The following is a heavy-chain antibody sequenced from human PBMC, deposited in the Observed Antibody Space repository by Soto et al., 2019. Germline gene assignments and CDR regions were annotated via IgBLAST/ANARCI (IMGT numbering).Heavy chain of an antibody. Sequence: QVQLQESGPGLVKPSQTLSLTCTVSGGSISSGGYYWSWIRQHPGKGLEWIGYIYYSGSTYYNPSLKNRVTISVDTSKNHFSLKLSSVTAADTAVYYCARGRYCSSTSCYTSNWFDPWGRGTLVTVSS. CDR2: IYYSGST. CDR3: ARGRYCSSTSCYTSNWFDP. J-gene: IGHJ5*02. V-gene: IGHV4-31*03. CDR1: GGSISSGGYY. D-gene: IGHD2-2*02.